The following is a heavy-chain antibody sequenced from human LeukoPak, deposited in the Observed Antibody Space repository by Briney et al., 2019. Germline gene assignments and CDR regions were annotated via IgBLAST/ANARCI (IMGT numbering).Heavy chain of an antibody. CDR1: GFTFDDYA. D-gene: IGHD6-13*01. Sequence: GGSLRLSCAASGFTFDDYAMHWVRQAPGKGLEWVSGISWNSGSIGYADSVKGRFTISRDNAKNSLYLQMNGLRAEDTALYYCAKDIRSIVAAGTVFDYWGQGTLVTVSS. CDR2: ISWNSGSI. J-gene: IGHJ4*02. CDR3: AKDIRSIVAAGTVFDY. V-gene: IGHV3-9*01.